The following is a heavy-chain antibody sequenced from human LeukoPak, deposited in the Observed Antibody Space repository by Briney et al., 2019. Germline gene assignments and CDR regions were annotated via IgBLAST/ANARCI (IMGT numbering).Heavy chain of an antibody. J-gene: IGHJ4*02. CDR2: ISSSGTTI. D-gene: IGHD2/OR15-2a*01. CDR3: ARDFLYYFDY. Sequence: PGGSLRLSCAASGFTFSSYEMNWVRQAPGKGLEWVSYISSSGTTIYYADSVKGRFTISRDNAKNSLYLQMNSLRAEDTAVYYCARDFLYYFDYWGQGTLVTVSS. V-gene: IGHV3-48*03. CDR1: GFTFSSYE.